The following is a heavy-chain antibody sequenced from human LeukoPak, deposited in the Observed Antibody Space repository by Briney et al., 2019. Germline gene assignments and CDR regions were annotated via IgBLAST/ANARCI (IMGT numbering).Heavy chain of an antibody. CDR1: GFTFSSYA. V-gene: IGHV3-23*01. CDR2: ISGSGGST. D-gene: IGHD2-21*02. J-gene: IGHJ4*02. Sequence: PGGSLRLSCAASGFTFSSYAMSWVRRAPGKGLEWVSAISGSGGSTYYADSVKGRFTISRDNSKNTLYLQMNSLRAEDTAVYYCAKGSSVYCGGDCYLPLYFDYWGQGTLVTVSS. CDR3: AKGSSVYCGGDCYLPLYFDY.